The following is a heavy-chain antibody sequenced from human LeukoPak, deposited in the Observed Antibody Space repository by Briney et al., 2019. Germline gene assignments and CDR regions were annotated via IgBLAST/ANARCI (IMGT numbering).Heavy chain of an antibody. CDR3: ASVKAYCGGDCPWGWFDP. D-gene: IGHD2-21*01. CDR2: INHSGST. Sequence: PSETLSLTCTVSGGSISSYYWSWIRQPPGKGLEWIGEINHSGSTNYNPSLKSRVTISVDTSKNQFSLKLSSVTAADTAVYYCASVKAYCGGDCPWGWFDPWGQGTLVTVSS. CDR1: GGSISSYY. J-gene: IGHJ5*02. V-gene: IGHV4-34*01.